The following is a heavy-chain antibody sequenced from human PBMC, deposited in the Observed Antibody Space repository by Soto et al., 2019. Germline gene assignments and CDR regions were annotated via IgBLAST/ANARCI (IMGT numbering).Heavy chain of an antibody. D-gene: IGHD6-6*01. J-gene: IGHJ5*02. V-gene: IGHV4-59*01. CDR3: ARGGLAARKGRWFDP. CDR2: IHYSGST. CDR1: GGSINSYY. Sequence: SETLSLTCTVSGGSINSYYWGWIRQPPGKGLEWIGYIHYSGSTNYNPSLKSRVTISIDTPKNQFSLKANSMTAADTAVYYCARGGLAARKGRWFDPWGQGTLVTVSS.